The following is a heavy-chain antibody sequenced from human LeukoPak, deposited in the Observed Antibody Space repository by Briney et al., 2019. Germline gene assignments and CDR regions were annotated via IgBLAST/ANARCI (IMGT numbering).Heavy chain of an antibody. V-gene: IGHV4-39*01. CDR2: IYYSGGT. CDR3: ARRNGAGFDY. D-gene: IGHD6-19*01. J-gene: IGHJ4*02. Sequence: SSETLSLTCTVSGGSISSSSYYWGWIRQPPGKGLEWIGSIYYSGGTYYNPSLKSRVTISVDTSKNQFSLKLSSVTAADTAVYYCARRNGAGFDYWGQGTLVTVSS. CDR1: GGSISSSSYY.